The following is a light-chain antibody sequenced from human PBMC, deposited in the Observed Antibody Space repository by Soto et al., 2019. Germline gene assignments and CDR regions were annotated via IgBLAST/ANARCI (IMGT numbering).Light chain of an antibody. J-gene: IGKJ2*01. CDR3: HQYKVYPYP. Sequence: DIQMTQSPSTLSASIGDRVTLTCRASQSLTCRLPWYQQKPCRPPQLLIYDVSILERGVPSRFSGSESGTEFTLTISILRPADFAPCCSHQYKVYPYPFGQGT. CDR2: DVS. CDR1: QSLTCR. V-gene: IGKV1-5*01.